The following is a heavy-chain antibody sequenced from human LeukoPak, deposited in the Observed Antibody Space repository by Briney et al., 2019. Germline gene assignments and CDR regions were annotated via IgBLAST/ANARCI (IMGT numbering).Heavy chain of an antibody. D-gene: IGHD6-19*01. J-gene: IGHJ4*02. CDR2: IYYSGST. CDR1: SGSISSSSYY. Sequence: SETLSLTCTVSSGSISSSSYYWGWIRQPPGKGLEWIGSIYYSGSTYYNPSLKSRVTISVDTSKNQFSLKLSSVTAADTAVYYCASSRIAVAGFDYWGQGTLVTVSS. V-gene: IGHV4-39*01. CDR3: ASSRIAVAGFDY.